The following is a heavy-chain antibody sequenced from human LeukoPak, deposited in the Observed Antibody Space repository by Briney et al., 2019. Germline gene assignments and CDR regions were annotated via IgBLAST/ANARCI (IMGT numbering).Heavy chain of an antibody. J-gene: IGHJ4*02. Sequence: ASVKASCKASGYTFTSYGISWVRQAPGQGLEWMGWISAYNGNTNYAQKLQGRVTMTTDTSTSTAYMELRSLRSDDTAVYYCARVVTVVTSRYFDYWGQGTLVTVSS. CDR1: GYTFTSYG. D-gene: IGHD4-23*01. CDR3: ARVVTVVTSRYFDY. CDR2: ISAYNGNT. V-gene: IGHV1-18*01.